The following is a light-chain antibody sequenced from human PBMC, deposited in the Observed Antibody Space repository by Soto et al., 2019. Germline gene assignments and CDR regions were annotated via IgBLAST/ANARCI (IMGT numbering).Light chain of an antibody. CDR3: QKLKSNLIT. CDR2: DAY. CDR1: ENVFGS. J-gene: IGKJ5*01. V-gene: IGKV3-11*01. Sequence: EIVLTQSPATLSLSPGERATLSCRASENVFGSLAWFQQKPGQAPRLLFFDAYTRATGITDRFSCSGSGTDFTLTVRSLEPEEFATYYCQKLKSNLITCGQWKRLEIK.